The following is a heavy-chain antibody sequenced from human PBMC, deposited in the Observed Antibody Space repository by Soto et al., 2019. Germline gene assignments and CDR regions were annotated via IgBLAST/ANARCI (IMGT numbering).Heavy chain of an antibody. CDR2: ISGSGGST. CDR1: GFTFSSYA. J-gene: IGHJ4*02. D-gene: IGHD5-18*01. CDR3: AKDRPPADTAMFGGAYYFDY. V-gene: IGHV3-23*01. Sequence: EVQLLESGGGLVQPGGSLRLSCAASGFTFSSYAMSWVRQAPGKGLEWVSAISGSGGSTYYADSVKGRFTISRDNSKNTLYLQMNSLRAEDTAVYYCAKDRPPADTAMFGGAYYFDYWGQGTLVTVSS.